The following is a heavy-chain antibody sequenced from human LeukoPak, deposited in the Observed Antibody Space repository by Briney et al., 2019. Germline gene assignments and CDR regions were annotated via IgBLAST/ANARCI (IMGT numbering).Heavy chain of an antibody. D-gene: IGHD2-2*02. CDR3: ARASLDIVVVPAAILAPYYYYYGMDV. V-gene: IGHV3-11*01. Sequence: GGSLRLSCAASGFTFSDYYMSWIRQAPGKGLGWVSYISSSGSTIYYADSVKGRFTISRDNAKNSLYLQMNSLRAEDTAVYYCARASLDIVVVPAAILAPYYYYYGMDVWGQGTTVTVSS. J-gene: IGHJ6*02. CDR2: ISSSGSTI. CDR1: GFTFSDYY.